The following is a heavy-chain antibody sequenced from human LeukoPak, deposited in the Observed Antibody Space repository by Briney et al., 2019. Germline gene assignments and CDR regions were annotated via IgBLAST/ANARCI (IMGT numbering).Heavy chain of an antibody. V-gene: IGHV1-2*02. CDR1: GYTFTGYY. Sequence: VASVKVSCKASGYTFTGYYMHWVRQAPGQGLEWMGWINPNSGGTNYAQKFQGRVTMTRDTSISTAYMELSRLRSDDTAVYYCARREQWLVGDDYWGQGTLVTVSS. CDR3: ARREQWLVGDDY. J-gene: IGHJ4*02. CDR2: INPNSGGT. D-gene: IGHD6-19*01.